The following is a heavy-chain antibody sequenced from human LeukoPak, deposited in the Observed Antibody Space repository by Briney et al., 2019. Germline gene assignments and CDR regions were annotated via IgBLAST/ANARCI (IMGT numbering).Heavy chain of an antibody. V-gene: IGHV1-2*02. CDR1: GYTFNAYY. Sequence: ASVTVSCKTSGYTFNAYYMHWVRQAPGQGLEWMGWINPNSGGSNYAQKFQGRVAMTSDTSINTAYMELSRLISDDTAVYYCAGDGYNSRRFFDYWGQGTLVTVSS. D-gene: IGHD5-24*01. CDR2: INPNSGGS. J-gene: IGHJ4*02. CDR3: AGDGYNSRRFFDY.